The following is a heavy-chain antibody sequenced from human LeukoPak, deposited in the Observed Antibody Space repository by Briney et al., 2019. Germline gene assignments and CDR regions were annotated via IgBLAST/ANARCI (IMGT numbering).Heavy chain of an antibody. J-gene: IGHJ5*02. CDR1: GFTVSSNY. D-gene: IGHD3-10*01. CDR3: ARSHGSGSYYSNWFDP. Sequence: GGSLRLSCAASGFTVSSNYMSWVRQAPGKGLEWVSVIYSGGSTYYAGSVKGRFTISRHNSKNTLYLQMNSLRAEDTAVYYCARSHGSGSYYSNWFDPWGQGTLVTVSS. CDR2: IYSGGST. V-gene: IGHV3-53*04.